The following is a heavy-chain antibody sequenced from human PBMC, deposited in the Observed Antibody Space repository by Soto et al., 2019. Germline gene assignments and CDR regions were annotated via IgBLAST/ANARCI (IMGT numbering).Heavy chain of an antibody. J-gene: IGHJ4*02. CDR3: ARGRANFYFDF. CDR1: GFTFSGYN. Sequence: EVQLVESGGGLVQPGGSLRPSCKASGFTFSGYNMEWVRQAPGKGLEWIAYISGGGVPVYYADSVKGRFTISRDNAKNSLYLQMNRLRDEDTAVYYCARGRANFYFDFWGQGALVTVSS. V-gene: IGHV3-48*02. CDR2: ISGGGVPV.